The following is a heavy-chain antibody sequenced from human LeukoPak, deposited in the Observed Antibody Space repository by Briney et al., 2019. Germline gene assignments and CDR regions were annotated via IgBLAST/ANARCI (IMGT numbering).Heavy chain of an antibody. Sequence: PGGSLRLSCAASGFNFRTYATSWVRQAPGKGLEWVSAISGGGDNTYYADSVKGRFTISRDFSKNTVYLRMNSLRAEDTAIYYCAKDECGNYCSVHYWGQGTLVTVSS. CDR2: ISGGGDNT. CDR1: GFNFRTYA. CDR3: AKDECGNYCSVHY. J-gene: IGHJ4*02. V-gene: IGHV3-23*01. D-gene: IGHD1-26*01.